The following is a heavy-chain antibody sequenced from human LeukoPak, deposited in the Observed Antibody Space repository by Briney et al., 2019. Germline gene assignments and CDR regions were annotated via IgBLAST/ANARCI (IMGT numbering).Heavy chain of an antibody. CDR3: ARDNSVGGNAWWFDP. V-gene: IGHV3-23*01. D-gene: IGHD1-26*01. CDR2: ITASGGNI. J-gene: IGHJ5*02. CDR1: GFTFSNYV. Sequence: GGSLRLSCVASGFTFSNYVMNWVRQAPGKGLEWVSAITASGGNIYYADSVRGRFTISRDNSKNTVYLQMNSLRVDDTAVYYCARDNSVGGNAWWFDPWGQGTLVTVSS.